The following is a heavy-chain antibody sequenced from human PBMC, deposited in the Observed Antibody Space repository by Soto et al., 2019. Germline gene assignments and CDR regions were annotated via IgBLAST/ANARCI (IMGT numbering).Heavy chain of an antibody. CDR3: ARIVDCSGGSCYSGVYYYGMDV. Sequence: SVKVSCKASGGTFSSYAISWVRQAPGQGLEWMGGIIPIFGTANYAQKFQGRVTITADESTSTAYMELSSLRSEDTAVYYCARIVDCSGGSCYSGVYYYGMDVWGQGTTVTVSS. D-gene: IGHD2-15*01. CDR2: IIPIFGTA. V-gene: IGHV1-69*13. CDR1: GGTFSSYA. J-gene: IGHJ6*02.